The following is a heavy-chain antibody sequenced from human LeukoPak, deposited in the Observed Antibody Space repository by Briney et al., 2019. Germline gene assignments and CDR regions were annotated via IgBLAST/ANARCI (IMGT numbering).Heavy chain of an antibody. CDR3: ARANRGYSYGYPNYYYYMDV. CDR1: GGSIRSSSYY. V-gene: IGHV4-39*07. D-gene: IGHD5-18*01. Sequence: SETLSLTCTVSGGSIRSSSYYWGWIRQPPGKGLEWIGSIYYSGSTYYNPSLKSRVTISVDTSKNQFSLKLSSVTAADTAVYYCARANRGYSYGYPNYYYYMDVWGKGTTVTVSS. J-gene: IGHJ6*03. CDR2: IYYSGST.